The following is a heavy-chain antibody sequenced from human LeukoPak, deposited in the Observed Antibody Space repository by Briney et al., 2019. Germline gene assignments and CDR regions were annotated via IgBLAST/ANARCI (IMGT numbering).Heavy chain of an antibody. CDR2: VHLDGRT. CDR3: AREGGFFRPLDY. V-gene: IGHV4-4*02. CDR1: GGSVTSTNW. J-gene: IGHJ4*02. D-gene: IGHD3-3*01. Sequence: PSGTLSLTCGVSGGSVTSTNWWTWVRQPPGKGLEWIGEVHLDGRTNYNPSLKSRLTISVDLSENHISLKLTSATAADTAVYYCAREGGFFRPLDYSGQGTLVTVSS.